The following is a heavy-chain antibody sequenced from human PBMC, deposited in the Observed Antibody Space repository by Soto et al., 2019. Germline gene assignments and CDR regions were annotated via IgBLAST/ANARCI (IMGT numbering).Heavy chain of an antibody. CDR3: AKAYCSSASCYSPSGAFDI. V-gene: IGHV3-23*01. J-gene: IGHJ3*02. CDR1: GFTFNSYA. Sequence: GGSLRLSCAASGFTFNSYAMSWVRQAPGKGLEWVSVLSGSGGSTYYADSVKGRFTISRDNSRNTLYLQMSSLRAEDTAVYYCAKAYCSSASCYSPSGAFDIWGQGTMVTVSS. D-gene: IGHD2-2*01. CDR2: LSGSGGST.